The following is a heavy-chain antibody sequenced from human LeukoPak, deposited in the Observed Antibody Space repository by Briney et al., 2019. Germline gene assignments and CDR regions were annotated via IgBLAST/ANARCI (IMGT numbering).Heavy chain of an antibody. D-gene: IGHD3-22*01. J-gene: IGHJ3*02. CDR3: ARAANYYDSSGYYSPQQNDAFDI. Sequence: SETLSLTCTVSGYSISSGYYRGWIRQPPGKGLEWIGSIYHSGSTYYNPSLKSRVTISVDTSKNQFSLKLSSVTAADTAVYYCARAANYYDSSGYYSPQQNDAFDIWGRGTMVTVSS. CDR1: GYSISSGYY. CDR2: IYHSGST. V-gene: IGHV4-38-2*02.